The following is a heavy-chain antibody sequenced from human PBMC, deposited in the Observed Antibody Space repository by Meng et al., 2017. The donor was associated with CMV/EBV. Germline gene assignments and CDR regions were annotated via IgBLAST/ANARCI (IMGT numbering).Heavy chain of an antibody. CDR3: ARYYYDSSGYFDY. Sequence: QLQLQESGPGLVKPSETLSLTCTVSCGSISSSRYYWGWIRQPPGKGLEWIGSIYYSGSTYYNPSLKSRVTISVDTSKNQFSLKLSSVTAADTAVYYCARYYYDSSGYFDYWGQGTLVTVSS. CDR1: CGSISSSRYY. CDR2: IYYSGST. D-gene: IGHD3-22*01. V-gene: IGHV4-39*07. J-gene: IGHJ4*02.